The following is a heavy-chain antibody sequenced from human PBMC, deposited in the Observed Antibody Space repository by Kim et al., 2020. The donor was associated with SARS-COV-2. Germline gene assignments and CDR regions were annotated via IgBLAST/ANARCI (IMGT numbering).Heavy chain of an antibody. CDR3: TSETAAGV. D-gene: IGHD6-25*01. J-gene: IGHJ6*02. V-gene: IGHV3-30*19. CDR1: EFTFSGYG. CDR2: ISNDGIEK. Sequence: GGSLRLSCAASEFTFSGYGMHWVRQAPGKGLEWVAVISNDGIEKYFADSVKCRFTISRDNSKNTLYLQMNSLRVEDTAVYYCTSETAAGVWGQGTTVTVSS.